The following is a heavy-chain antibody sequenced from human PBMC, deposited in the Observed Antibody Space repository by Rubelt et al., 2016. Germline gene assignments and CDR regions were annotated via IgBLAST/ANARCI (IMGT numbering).Heavy chain of an antibody. V-gene: IGHV4-39*07. CDR2: IYYSGST. CDR3: ARGRWTDYFLDAFDI. J-gene: IGHJ3*02. Sequence: QLQLQESGPGLVKPSETLSLTCTVSGGSISSSSYYWGWIRQPPGKGLEWIGSIYYSGSTNYNPSLKSRVTISVDTSKNQCSLKLSSVTAADTAVYYCARGRWTDYFLDAFDIWGQGTMVTVSS. D-gene: IGHD4/OR15-4a*01. CDR1: GGSISSSSYY.